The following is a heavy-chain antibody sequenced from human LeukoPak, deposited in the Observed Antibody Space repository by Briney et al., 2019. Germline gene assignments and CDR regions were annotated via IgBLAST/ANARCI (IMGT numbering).Heavy chain of an antibody. J-gene: IGHJ4*02. CDR1: GFTFSSFG. CDR3: AKDLGSGSFHLNAFDS. D-gene: IGHD3-10*01. CDR2: ISYDGNNK. V-gene: IGHV3-30*18. Sequence: GGSLRLSCAASGFTFSSFGMHWVRQVPGKGLEWVALISYDGNNKYYPDSVKGRFTISRDNSKNTLYLQMNSLRADDTAVYYCAKDLGSGSFHLNAFDSWGQGTLVTVSS.